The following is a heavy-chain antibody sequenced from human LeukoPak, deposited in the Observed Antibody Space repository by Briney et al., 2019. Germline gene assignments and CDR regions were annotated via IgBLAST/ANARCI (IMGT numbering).Heavy chain of an antibody. Sequence: VASVTVSCKASGWTFTSYGSSWVRQPPGQGLEWMGWISAYNGNTNYEQKLQGRVTMTSDTSTSTAYMELRSLRSDDTAVYYCARVYSGYAPYFDYWGQGTLVTVSS. D-gene: IGHD5-12*01. V-gene: IGHV1-18*04. J-gene: IGHJ4*02. CDR3: ARVYSGYAPYFDY. CDR2: ISAYNGNT. CDR1: GWTFTSYG.